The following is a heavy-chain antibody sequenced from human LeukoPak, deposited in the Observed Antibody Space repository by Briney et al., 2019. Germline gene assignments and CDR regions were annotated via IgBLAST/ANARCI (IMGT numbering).Heavy chain of an antibody. Sequence: PSETLSLTCTVSGGSINFYYWSWIRQPPGKGLEWIAYMYYSGSTYYNPSLKSRVTISVDTSKNQFSLKLSSVTAADTAVYYCARHTQYYYGSGSYYSDAFDIWGQGTMVTVSS. CDR2: MYYSGST. V-gene: IGHV4-59*08. J-gene: IGHJ3*02. CDR3: ARHTQYYYGSGSYYSDAFDI. CDR1: GGSINFYY. D-gene: IGHD3-10*01.